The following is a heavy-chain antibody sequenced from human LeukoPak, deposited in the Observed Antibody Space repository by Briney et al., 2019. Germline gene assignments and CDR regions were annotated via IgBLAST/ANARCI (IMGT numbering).Heavy chain of an antibody. J-gene: IGHJ4*02. D-gene: IGHD6-19*01. Sequence: PGRSLRLSCTASGFTFGDYLMSWFRQAPGKGLEWIGFISGGTTEYAASVKGRFTISRDDSTSIAYLQMYSLTTEDTAVYYCSRGSGWLSVYWGQGTLVTVSS. CDR3: SRGSGWLSVY. V-gene: IGHV3-49*03. CDR1: GFTFGDYL. CDR2: ISGGTT.